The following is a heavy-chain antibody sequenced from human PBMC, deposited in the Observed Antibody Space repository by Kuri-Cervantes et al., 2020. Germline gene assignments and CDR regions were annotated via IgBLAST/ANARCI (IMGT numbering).Heavy chain of an antibody. D-gene: IGHD5-18*01. J-gene: IGHJ4*02. Sequence: SETLSLTCAVYGGSFGNYYWTWIRQPPGKGLEWIEEINQSGNTNYNPPLKSRVTISVDTSKNQFSLKLSSVTAADTAVYYCARHATWIQLWLSKGVGYFDYWGQGTLVTVSS. CDR2: INQSGNT. CDR1: GGSFGNYY. V-gene: IGHV4-34*01. CDR3: ARHATWIQLWLSKGVGYFDY.